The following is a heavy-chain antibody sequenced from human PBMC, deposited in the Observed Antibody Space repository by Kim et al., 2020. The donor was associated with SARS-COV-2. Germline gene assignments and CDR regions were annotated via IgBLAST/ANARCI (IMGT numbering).Heavy chain of an antibody. CDR3: ARGYLDIVVVPAAMSFDY. CDR2: MNPNSGNT. D-gene: IGHD2-2*01. J-gene: IGHJ4*02. Sequence: ASVKVSCKASGYTFTSYDINWVRQATGQGLEWMGWMNPNSGNTGYAQKFQGRVTMTRNTSISTAYMELSSLRSEDTAVYYCARGYLDIVVVPAAMSFDYWGQGTLVTVSS. CDR1: GYTFTSYD. V-gene: IGHV1-8*01.